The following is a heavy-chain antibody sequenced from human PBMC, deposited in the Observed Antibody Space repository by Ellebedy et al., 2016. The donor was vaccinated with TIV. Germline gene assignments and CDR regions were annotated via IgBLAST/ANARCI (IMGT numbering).Heavy chain of an antibody. V-gene: IGHV4-34*01. J-gene: IGHJ3*01. CDR3: ARGRRFSASFHPMMSTFEV. D-gene: IGHD3-10*01. CDR2: INASGGT. Sequence: SETLSLXXTVHGGSLLGYYWSWIRQSPGKGLEWSGEINASGGTNYTTSLKSRLTMSIDTSKRQISLNLKSATAADTAVYYCARGRRFSASFHPMMSTFEVWGQGTTVIVSS. CDR1: GGSLLGYY.